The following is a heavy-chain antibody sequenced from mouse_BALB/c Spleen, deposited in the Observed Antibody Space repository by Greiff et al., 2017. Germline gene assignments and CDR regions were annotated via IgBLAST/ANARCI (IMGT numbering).Heavy chain of an antibody. CDR3: ARDGDGYYTWFAY. V-gene: IGHV2-9*02. CDR1: GFSLTSYG. J-gene: IGHJ3*01. D-gene: IGHD2-3*01. CDR2: IWAGGST. Sequence: VNLVESGPGLVEPSQSLSITCTVSGFSLTSYGVHWVRQPPGKGLEWLGVIWAGGSTNYNSALMSRLSISKDNSKSQVFLKMNSVQTDDTAMYYCARDGDGYYTWFAYWGQGTLVTVSA.